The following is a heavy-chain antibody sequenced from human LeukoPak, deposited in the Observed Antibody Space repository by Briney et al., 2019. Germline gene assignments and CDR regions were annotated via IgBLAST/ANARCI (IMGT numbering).Heavy chain of an antibody. J-gene: IGHJ4*02. CDR2: ISGSGGTA. CDR1: GLTFSIYA. V-gene: IGHV3-23*01. D-gene: IGHD6-6*01. CDR3: ARAESIGKTEPYSSFGY. Sequence: GGSLRLSCAASGLTFSIYAMSWVRQAPGKGLEWVSAISGSGGTAYYADSVKGRFTISRDNSKNTLYLQMNSLRAEDTAVYYCARAESIGKTEPYSSFGYWGQGTLVTVSS.